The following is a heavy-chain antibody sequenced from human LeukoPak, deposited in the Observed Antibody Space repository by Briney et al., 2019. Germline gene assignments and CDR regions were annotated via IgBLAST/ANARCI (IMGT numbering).Heavy chain of an antibody. CDR2: IRGIGGST. V-gene: IGHV3-23*01. CDR3: AKDFMGYCSSTSCYSWVFDY. Sequence: PGGSLRLSCAASGFTFSSYAMSWVRQAPGKGLEWSPVIRGIGGSTYYADSVKGRFTISRDNSKNTLYLQMNSLRAEDTAVYYCAKDFMGYCSSTSCYSWVFDYWGQGTLVTVSS. D-gene: IGHD2-2*02. CDR1: GFTFSSYA. J-gene: IGHJ4*02.